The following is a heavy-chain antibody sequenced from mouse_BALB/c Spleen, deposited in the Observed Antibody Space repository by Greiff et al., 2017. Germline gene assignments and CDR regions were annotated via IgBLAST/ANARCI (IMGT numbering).Heavy chain of an antibody. J-gene: IGHJ3*01. CDR1: GYTFTDYA. CDR2: ISTYYGDA. Sequence: VKLVESGAELVRPGVSVKISCKGSGYTFTDYAMHWVKQSHAKSLEWIGVISTYYGDASYNQKFKGKATMTVDKSSSTAYMELARLTSEDSAIYYCARYEGNYRYPWFAYWGQGTLVTVSA. CDR3: ARYEGNYRYPWFAY. V-gene: IGHV1S137*01. D-gene: IGHD2-14*01.